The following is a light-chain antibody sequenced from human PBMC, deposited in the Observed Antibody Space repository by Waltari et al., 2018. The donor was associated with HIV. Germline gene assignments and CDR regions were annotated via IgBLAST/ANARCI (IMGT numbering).Light chain of an antibody. V-gene: IGKV2-24*01. CDR3: MQATQVPRT. Sequence: VLTQIPLSSLVTLGQPASISCKSSESLEHSDGNIYLSWYHQRPGQPPRLLLYKNYERFSGVPDRGSGGGAGTDFTLKSSGVESDDVGVYFCMQATQVPRTFGPGTTVQI. CDR2: KNY. J-gene: IGKJ1*01. CDR1: ESLEHSDGNIY.